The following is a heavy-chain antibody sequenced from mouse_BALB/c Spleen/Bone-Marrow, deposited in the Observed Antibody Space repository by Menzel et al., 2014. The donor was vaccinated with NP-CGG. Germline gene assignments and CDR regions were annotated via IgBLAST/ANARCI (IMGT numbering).Heavy chain of an antibody. CDR1: GFTFSSYT. CDR2: ISNGGGST. J-gene: IGHJ2*01. V-gene: IGHV5-12-2*01. CDR3: ARGGYYFDY. Sequence: EVQLVESGGGLVQPGGSLKLSCAASGFTFSSYTMSWVRQTPEKRLEWVAYISNGGGSTYYPDTVKGRFTTSRDNAKSTLYLQMSSLKSEDTAMYYCARGGYYFDYWGQGTTLTVSS.